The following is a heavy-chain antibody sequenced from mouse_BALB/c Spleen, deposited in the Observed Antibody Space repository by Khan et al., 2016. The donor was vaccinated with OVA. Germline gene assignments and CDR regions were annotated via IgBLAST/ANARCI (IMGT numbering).Heavy chain of an antibody. V-gene: IGHV9-2-1*01. Sequence: QFQLVQSGPELKKPGETVKISCKASGYTFTDYSMHWVKQAPGKGLKWMGWINTETGEPTYADDFKGRFAFSLETSASTAYLQINNLKNEDTATYFCARGDLYWYFDVWGAGTTVTVSS. CDR3: ARGDLYWYFDV. CDR1: GYTFTDYS. D-gene: IGHD3-3*01. CDR2: INTETGEP. J-gene: IGHJ1*01.